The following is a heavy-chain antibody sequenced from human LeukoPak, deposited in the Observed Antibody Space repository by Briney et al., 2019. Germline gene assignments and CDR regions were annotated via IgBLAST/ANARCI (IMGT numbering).Heavy chain of an antibody. CDR3: AKDPYEYYDSSGYYYSHGVDY. V-gene: IGHV3-23*01. J-gene: IGHJ4*02. CDR1: GFTFTSYG. Sequence: GRSLRPSCAASGFTFTSYGMHSVRQAPGKGLEWVSAISGSGGSTYYADSVKGRFTISRDNSKNTLYLQMNSLRAEDAAVYYCAKDPYEYYDSSGYYYSHGVDYWGQGTLVTVSS. CDR2: ISGSGGST. D-gene: IGHD3-22*01.